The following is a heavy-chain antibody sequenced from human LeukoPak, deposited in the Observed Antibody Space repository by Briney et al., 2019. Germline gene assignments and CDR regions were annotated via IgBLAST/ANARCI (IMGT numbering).Heavy chain of an antibody. CDR2: INPDGNKK. CDR3: ARDLAYSRLDY. J-gene: IGHJ4*02. D-gene: IGHD5-18*01. CDR1: GLTFSSSW. V-gene: IGHV3-7*01. Sequence: GGSLRLSCAVSGLTFSSSWMDWVRQAPGKGLEWVASINPDGNKKYSAGSVKGRFTISRDNAENSLYLQMNSLRVEDTAFYYCARDLAYSRLDYWGQGMLVTVSS.